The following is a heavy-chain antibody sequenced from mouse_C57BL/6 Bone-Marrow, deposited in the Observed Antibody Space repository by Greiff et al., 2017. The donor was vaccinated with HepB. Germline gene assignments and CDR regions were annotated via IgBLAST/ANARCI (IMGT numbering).Heavy chain of an antibody. CDR2: ISSGGSYT. D-gene: IGHD2-5*01. V-gene: IGHV5-6*02. CDR3: ARRKGYYSNLAY. CDR1: GFTFSSYG. Sequence: EVKVVESGGDLVKPGGSLKLSCAASGFTFSSYGMSWVRQTPDKRLEWVATISSGGSYTYYPDSVKGRFTISRDNAKNTLYLQMSSLKSEDTAMYYCARRKGYYSNLAYWGQGTLVTFSA. J-gene: IGHJ3*01.